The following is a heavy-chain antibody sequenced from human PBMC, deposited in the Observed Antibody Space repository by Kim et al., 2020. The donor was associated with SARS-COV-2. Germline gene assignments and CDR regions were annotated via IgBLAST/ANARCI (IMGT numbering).Heavy chain of an antibody. CDR2: IIPIFGTA. V-gene: IGHV1-69*13. CDR1: GGTFSSYA. D-gene: IGHD1-26*01. Sequence: SVKVSCKASGGTFSSYAISWVRQAPGQGLEWMGGIIPIFGTANYAQKFQGRVTITADESTSTAYMELSSLRSEDTAVYYCARGHVGWDRGDWFDPWGQGTLVTVSS. CDR3: ARGHVGWDRGDWFDP. J-gene: IGHJ5*02.